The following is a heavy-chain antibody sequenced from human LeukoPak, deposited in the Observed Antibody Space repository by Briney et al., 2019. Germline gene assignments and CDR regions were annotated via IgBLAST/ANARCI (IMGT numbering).Heavy chain of an antibody. CDR1: GGSISSSSYY. V-gene: IGHV4-39*01. CDR2: IYYSGTT. J-gene: IGHJ3*02. CDR3: ASPYSRIDAFDI. Sequence: SETLSLTCTVSGGSISSSSYYWGWIRQPPGEGLEWIGTIYYSGTTYYNPSLKSRVTVSVDTSKNQFSLKLSSVTASDTAVYYCASPYSRIDAFDIWGQGTMVTVSS. D-gene: IGHD6-13*01.